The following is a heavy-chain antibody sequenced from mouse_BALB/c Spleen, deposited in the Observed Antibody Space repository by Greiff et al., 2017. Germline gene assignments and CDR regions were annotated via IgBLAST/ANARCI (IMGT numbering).Heavy chain of an antibody. J-gene: IGHJ2*01. V-gene: IGHV2-9*02. CDR1: GFSLTSYG. Sequence: VKLVESGPGLVAPSQSLSITCTVSGFSLTSYGVHWVRQPPGKGLEWLGVIWAGGSTNYNSALMSRLSISKDNSKSQVFLKMNSLQTDDTAMYYCARERGNYLDYWGQGTTLTVSS. CDR3: ARERGNYLDY. CDR2: IWAGGST.